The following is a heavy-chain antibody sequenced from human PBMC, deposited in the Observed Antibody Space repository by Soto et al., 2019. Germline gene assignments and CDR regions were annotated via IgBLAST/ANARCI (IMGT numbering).Heavy chain of an antibody. V-gene: IGHV3-13*01. D-gene: IGHD6-13*01. CDR2: IGSGGDT. Sequence: GGSLRLSCAASGLTLSSNDMHWVRQVIGKGLEWVSAIGSGGDTYYTDYVRGRFIISSGNAKNSLYLQMNSLRVEDTGLYYCARERITGAGYDALVAWGQGTLVTVSS. CDR3: ARERITGAGYDALVA. J-gene: IGHJ3*01. CDR1: GLTLSSND.